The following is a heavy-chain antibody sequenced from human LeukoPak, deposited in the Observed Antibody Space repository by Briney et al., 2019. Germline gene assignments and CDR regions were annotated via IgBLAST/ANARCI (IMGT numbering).Heavy chain of an antibody. CDR1: GGSFSGYY. V-gene: IGHV4-34*01. CDR2: INHSGST. Sequence: PSETLSLTCAVYGGSFSGYYWSWIRQPPGKGLEWIGEINHSGSTNYNPSLKSRVTISVDTSKNQFSLKLSSVTAADTAVYYCARGPYCSSTSCYTLIGFDYWGQGTLVTVSS. CDR3: ARGPYCSSTSCYTLIGFDY. J-gene: IGHJ4*02. D-gene: IGHD2-2*02.